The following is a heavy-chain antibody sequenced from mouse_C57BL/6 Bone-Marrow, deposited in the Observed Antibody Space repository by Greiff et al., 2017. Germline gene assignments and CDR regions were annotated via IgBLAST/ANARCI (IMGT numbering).Heavy chain of an antibody. CDR2: IDPSDSYT. D-gene: IGHD3-3*01. CDR3: ARSGLLDY. V-gene: IGHV1-50*01. CDR1: GYTFTSYW. J-gene: IGHJ2*01. Sequence: VQLQQPGAELVKPGASVKLSCKASGYTFTSYWMQWVKQRPGQGLEWIGEIDPSDSYTNYNQKFKGKATLTVDTSSSTAYMQLSSLTSEDSAVYYCARSGLLDYGGQGTTPTVSS.